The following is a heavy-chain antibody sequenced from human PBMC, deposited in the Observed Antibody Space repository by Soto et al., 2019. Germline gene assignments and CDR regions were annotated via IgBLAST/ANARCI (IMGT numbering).Heavy chain of an antibody. Sequence: PGGSLRLSCAASGFTFSSYSMNWVRQAPGKGLEWVPPISSSSSYIYYADSVKGRFTISRDNAKNSLYLQMNSLRAEDTAVYYCARDFDYSNPVYFDYWGQGTLVTVSS. V-gene: IGHV3-21*01. CDR1: GFTFSSYS. CDR2: ISSSSSYI. CDR3: ARDFDYSNPVYFDY. J-gene: IGHJ4*02. D-gene: IGHD4-4*01.